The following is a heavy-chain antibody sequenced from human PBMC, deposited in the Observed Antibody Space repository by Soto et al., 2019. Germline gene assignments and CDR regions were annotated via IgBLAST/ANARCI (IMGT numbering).Heavy chain of an antibody. V-gene: IGHV4-59*01. CDR3: ARSHDSSATTDY. J-gene: IGHJ4*02. CDR1: GGSISSYY. D-gene: IGHD3-22*01. CDR2: IYYSGST. Sequence: QVQLQESGPGLVKPSETLSLTCTVSGGSISSYYWSWIRQPPGKGLEWFGYIYYSGSTNYKPSLKSRVTISVDTSKNQFSLKLSSVTAADTAVYYCARSHDSSATTDYWGQVTLVTVSS.